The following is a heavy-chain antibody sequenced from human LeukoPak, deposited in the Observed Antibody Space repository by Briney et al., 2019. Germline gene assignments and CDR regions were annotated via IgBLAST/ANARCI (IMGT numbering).Heavy chain of an antibody. CDR3: ARGTYYYDSSGYYYFDY. V-gene: IGHV1-8*01. Sequence: SCXAXXYTFTSYDINWVRQAPGQGLEWMGWMNPNSGNTGYAQKFQGRVTMTRNTSISTAYMELSSLRSEDTAVYYCARGTYYYDSSGYYYFDYWGQGTLVTVSS. CDR1: XYTFTSYD. D-gene: IGHD3-22*01. J-gene: IGHJ4*02. CDR2: MNPNSGNT.